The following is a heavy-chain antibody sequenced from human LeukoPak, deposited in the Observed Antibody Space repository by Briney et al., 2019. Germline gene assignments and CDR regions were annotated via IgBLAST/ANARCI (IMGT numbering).Heavy chain of an antibody. CDR1: GFTFSSYV. D-gene: IGHD1-7*01. V-gene: IGHV3-23*01. Sequence: GGSLRLSCAASGFTFSSYVINWVRQAPGKGLEWVSAIGGSGRSTYYADSVKGRFTISRDNSKNTLYLQMNSLRAEDTAVYYCATLGGNWNYYYFDYWGQGTLVTVSS. CDR2: IGGSGRST. CDR3: ATLGGNWNYYYFDY. J-gene: IGHJ4*02.